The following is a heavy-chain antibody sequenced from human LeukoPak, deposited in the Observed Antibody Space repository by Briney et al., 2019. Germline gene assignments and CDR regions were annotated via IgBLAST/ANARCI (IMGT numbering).Heavy chain of an antibody. Sequence: GGSLRLSCAASGFTFSSDSMNGGRQAPGKGLEWFYFFSSSSTYIYSAHSVKVRFTISRDNAKNSLYLQINSPTAEDTAVYYCPSRRLSSTEYWGQGTLVTVSS. D-gene: IGHD2-2*01. J-gene: IGHJ4*02. V-gene: IGHV3-21*01. CDR1: GFTFSSDS. CDR3: PSRRLSSTEY. CDR2: FSSSSTYI.